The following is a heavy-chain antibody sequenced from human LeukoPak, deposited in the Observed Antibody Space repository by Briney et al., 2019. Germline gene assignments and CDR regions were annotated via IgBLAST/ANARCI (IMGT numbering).Heavy chain of an antibody. D-gene: IGHD3-22*01. CDR3: ARGITMIVDWFDP. J-gene: IGHJ5*02. CDR2: ISSSGSTI. Sequence: GGSRRLSCAASGFTFSSYEMNWVRQAPGKGMEWVSYISSSGSTIYYADSVKGRFTISRDNAKNPLYLQMNSLRAEDTAVYYCARGITMIVDWFDPWGQGTLVTVSS. V-gene: IGHV3-48*03. CDR1: GFTFSSYE.